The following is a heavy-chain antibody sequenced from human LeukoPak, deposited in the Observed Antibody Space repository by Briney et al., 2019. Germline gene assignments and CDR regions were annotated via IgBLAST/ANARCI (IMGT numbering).Heavy chain of an antibody. D-gene: IGHD2-8*02. V-gene: IGHV3-33*06. CDR1: GFTFSSYG. Sequence: GRSLRLSCAASGFTFSSYGMHWVRQAPGKGLEWVAVIWYDGSNKYYADSVKGRFTISRDNSKNTLYLQMNSLRAEDTAVYYCAKSFVLYYFDYWGQGTLVTVSS. CDR2: IWYDGSNK. J-gene: IGHJ4*02. CDR3: AKSFVLYYFDY.